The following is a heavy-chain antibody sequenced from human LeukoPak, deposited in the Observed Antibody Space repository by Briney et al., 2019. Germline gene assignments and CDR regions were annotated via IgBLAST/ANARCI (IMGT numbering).Heavy chain of an antibody. J-gene: IGHJ1*01. CDR3: AKAAAPAARNFQH. CDR1: RFTFDTYA. D-gene: IGHD6-6*01. V-gene: IGHV3-23*01. CDR2: ISGSGGTT. Sequence: PGGSLRLSCAASRFTFDTYAMSWVRQAPGKGPEWVSAISGSGGTTYYADSVKGRFTISRDNSKNTLYLQMNSLRAEDTAVYYCAKAAAPAARNFQHWGQGTLVTVSS.